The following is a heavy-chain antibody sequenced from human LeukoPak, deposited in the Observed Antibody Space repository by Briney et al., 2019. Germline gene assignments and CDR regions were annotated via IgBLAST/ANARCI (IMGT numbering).Heavy chain of an antibody. V-gene: IGHV1-18*01. CDR1: GYTFTSYG. D-gene: IGHD3-22*01. CDR2: ISAYNGNT. J-gene: IGHJ3*02. CDR3: ARDNWIYYDSSGSDAFDI. Sequence: GASVKVSCKASGYTFTSYGISWVRQAPGQGLEWMGWISAYNGNTNYAQKLQGRVTMTTDTSTSTAYMELRSLRSDDTAVYYCARDNWIYYDSSGSDAFDIWGQGTMVTVSS.